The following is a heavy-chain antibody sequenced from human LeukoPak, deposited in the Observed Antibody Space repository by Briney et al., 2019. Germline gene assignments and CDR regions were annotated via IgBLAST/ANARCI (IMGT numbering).Heavy chain of an antibody. Sequence: SETLSLTCTVSGGSISSSSYYWGWIRQPPGKGLEWIGSIYYSGSTYYNPSLKSRVTISVDTSKNQFSLKLSSVTAADTAVYYCARDYFRSSWSRPAWFDPWGQGTLVTVSS. V-gene: IGHV4-39*07. CDR3: ARDYFRSSWSRPAWFDP. J-gene: IGHJ5*02. D-gene: IGHD6-13*01. CDR1: GGSISSSSYY. CDR2: IYYSGST.